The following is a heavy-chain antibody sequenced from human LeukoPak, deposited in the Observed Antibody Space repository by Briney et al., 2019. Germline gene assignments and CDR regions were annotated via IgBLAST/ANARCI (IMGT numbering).Heavy chain of an antibody. Sequence: SETLSLTCTVSGGSIASNYWTWIRQPPGKGLEYIGYIYYTGGTNYNPSLKSRVTISVDTSKNQFSLKLTSVTAADTVVYFCAKYGNSGWVIDNWGQGTLVTVSS. CDR1: GGSIASNY. V-gene: IGHV4-59*08. CDR3: AKYGNSGWVIDN. CDR2: IYYTGGT. D-gene: IGHD6-19*01. J-gene: IGHJ4*02.